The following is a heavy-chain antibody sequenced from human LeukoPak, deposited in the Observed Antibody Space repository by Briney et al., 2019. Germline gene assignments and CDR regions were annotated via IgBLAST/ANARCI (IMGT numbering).Heavy chain of an antibody. Sequence: SSETLSLTCTVSGGSISSYYWSWIRQPPGKGLEWIGYIYYSGSTNYNPSLKSRVTISVDRSKNQFSLKLSSVTAADTAVYYCARAGITMASLDYWGQGTLVTVSS. CDR2: IYYSGST. D-gene: IGHD3-10*01. CDR1: GGSISSYY. CDR3: ARAGITMASLDY. J-gene: IGHJ4*02. V-gene: IGHV4-59*12.